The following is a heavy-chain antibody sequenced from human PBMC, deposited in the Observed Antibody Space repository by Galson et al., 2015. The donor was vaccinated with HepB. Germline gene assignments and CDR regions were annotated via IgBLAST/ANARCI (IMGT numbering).Heavy chain of an antibody. CDR2: ISYDGSNK. CDR1: GFTFSSYG. J-gene: IGHJ4*02. D-gene: IGHD2-2*01. V-gene: IGHV3-30*18. Sequence: SLRLSCAASGFTFSSYGMHWVRQAPGKGLEWVAVISYDGSNKYYADSVKGRFTISRDNSKNTLYLQMNSLRAEDTAVYYCAKEGYCSSTSCYFITMVRGVNYYFDYWGQGTLVTVSS. CDR3: AKEGYCSSTSCYFITMVRGVNYYFDY.